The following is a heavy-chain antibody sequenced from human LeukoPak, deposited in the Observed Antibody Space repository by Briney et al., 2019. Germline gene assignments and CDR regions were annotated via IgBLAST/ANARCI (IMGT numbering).Heavy chain of an antibody. CDR1: GGSISSYY. CDR3: ARVFRKDGYTYDGFDI. Sequence: SETLSLTCTVSGGSISSYYWSWIRQPAGKGLEWIGRIYTSGSTNYNPSLKSRVTISIDTSKNQFSLKLTSVTAADTAVYYCARVFRKDGYTYDGFDIWGQGTMVTVSS. D-gene: IGHD5-24*01. CDR2: IYTSGST. V-gene: IGHV4-4*07. J-gene: IGHJ3*02.